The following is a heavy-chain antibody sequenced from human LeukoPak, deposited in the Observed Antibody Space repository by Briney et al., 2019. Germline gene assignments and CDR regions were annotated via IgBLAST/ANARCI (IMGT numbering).Heavy chain of an antibody. CDR3: VREASGGTKGVSGTFDI. J-gene: IGHJ3*02. CDR2: IKRDGSEK. V-gene: IGHV3-7*01. CDR1: GFTFSSYW. Sequence: QAGGSLRLSCAASGFTFSSYWMSWVRQAPGKGLEWVASIKRDGSEKYYVDSVKGRFTISRDNAKNSLYLQMNSLRAEDTAVYHCVREASGGTKGVSGTFDIWGQGTLVTVSS. D-gene: IGHD6-13*01.